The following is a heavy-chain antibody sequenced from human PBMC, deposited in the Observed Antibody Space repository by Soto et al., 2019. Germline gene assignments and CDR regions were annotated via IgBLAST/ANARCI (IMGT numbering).Heavy chain of an antibody. CDR3: ARDKFPAMVRGVNVGFQH. CDR1: GGSFSGYY. CDR2: INHSGST. Sequence: QVQLQQWGAGLLKPSETLSLTCAVYGGSFSGYYWSWIRQPPGKGLEWIGEINHSGSTNYNPSLKSRVTISVDTSKNQFSLKLSSVTAADTAVYYCARDKFPAMVRGVNVGFQHWGQGTLVTVSS. V-gene: IGHV4-34*01. J-gene: IGHJ1*01. D-gene: IGHD3-10*01.